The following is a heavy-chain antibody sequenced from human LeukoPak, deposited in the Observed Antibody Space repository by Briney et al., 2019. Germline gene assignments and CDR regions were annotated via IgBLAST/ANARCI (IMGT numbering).Heavy chain of an antibody. CDR3: ARHVTISGPYDASDI. CDR1: GDSISSYY. J-gene: IGHJ3*02. Sequence: SETLSLTCTVSGDSISSYYWSWIRQPPGKGLEWIGYIYYSGGTDYNPSLKSRVTISVDTSKNQFSLKLRSVTAVDTAVYYCARHVTISGPYDASDIWGQGTMVTVSP. CDR2: IYYSGGT. D-gene: IGHD5-24*01. V-gene: IGHV4-59*08.